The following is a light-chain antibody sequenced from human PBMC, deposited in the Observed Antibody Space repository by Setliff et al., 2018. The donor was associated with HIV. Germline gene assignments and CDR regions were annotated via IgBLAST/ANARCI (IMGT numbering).Light chain of an antibody. J-gene: IGLJ1*01. V-gene: IGLV2-14*03. Sequence: QSALTQPASVSGSPGQSITISCTGSSSDVGTYDYVSWYQQHPGKAPKLLIYDVSERPSGVSRHFSGSESGNTASLTISGLQVEDEGDYYCASYTGTSTPYVFGSGTKVTV. CDR1: SSDVGTYDY. CDR3: ASYTGTSTPYV. CDR2: DVS.